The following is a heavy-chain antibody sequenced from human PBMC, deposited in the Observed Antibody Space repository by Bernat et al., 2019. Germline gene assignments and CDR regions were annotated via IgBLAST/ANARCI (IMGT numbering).Heavy chain of an antibody. CDR3: ARARGYCSGGSCYYDFDY. CDR2: ISTSSSYT. D-gene: IGHD2-15*01. J-gene: IGHJ4*02. Sequence: QVQLVESGEGLVKPGGSLRLSCAASGFTFSDYYMSWIRQAPGKGLEWVSYISTSSSYTNYADSVKGRFTISRDNAKNSLYLQMNSLRAEDTAVYYCARARGYCSGGSCYYDFDYWGQGTLVTVSS. V-gene: IGHV3-11*05. CDR1: GFTFSDYY.